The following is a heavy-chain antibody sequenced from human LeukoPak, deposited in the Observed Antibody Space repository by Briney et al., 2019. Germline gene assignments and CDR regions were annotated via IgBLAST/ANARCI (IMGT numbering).Heavy chain of an antibody. Sequence: SETLSLTCTVSGGSISSSSYYWGWIRQPPGKGLEWIGSIYYSGHTYYNPSFTSRVTISVDTSKNQVSLRLTSVTAADTAVYYCARTVGGSLRLIALGWFDPWGQGTRVIVSS. J-gene: IGHJ5*02. V-gene: IGHV4-39*07. D-gene: IGHD2-8*02. CDR2: IYYSGHT. CDR3: ARTVGGSLRLIALGWFDP. CDR1: GGSISSSSYY.